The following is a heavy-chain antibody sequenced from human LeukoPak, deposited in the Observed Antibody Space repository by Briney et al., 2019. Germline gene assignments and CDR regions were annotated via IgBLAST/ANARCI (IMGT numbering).Heavy chain of an antibody. D-gene: IGHD5-18*01. CDR1: GGSFSGYS. J-gene: IGHJ4*02. CDR3: ARQLWSSYFDY. V-gene: IGHV4-34*01. CDR2: INHSGST. Sequence: KPSETLSLTCAVYGGSFSGYSWSWIRQPPGKGLEWIGEINHSGSTNYNPSLKSRVTISVDTSKNQFSLKLSSVTAADTAVYYCARQLWSSYFDYWGQGTLVTVSS.